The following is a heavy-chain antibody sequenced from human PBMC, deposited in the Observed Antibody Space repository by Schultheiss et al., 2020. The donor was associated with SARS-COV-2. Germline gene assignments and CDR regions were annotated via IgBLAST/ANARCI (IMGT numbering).Heavy chain of an antibody. V-gene: IGHV4-59*08. CDR1: GGSNSFHY. J-gene: IGHJ6*02. Sequence: SETLSLTCSVSGGSNSFHYFSWIRQPPGKGLEWIGYIYYGGSTNYNPSLKSRVTISGDTSRKQFSLKLSSVTAADTAVYYCARVSGRREPGYYYYYGMDVWGQGTTVTVSS. CDR2: IYYGGST. D-gene: IGHD1-14*01. CDR3: ARVSGRREPGYYYYYGMDV.